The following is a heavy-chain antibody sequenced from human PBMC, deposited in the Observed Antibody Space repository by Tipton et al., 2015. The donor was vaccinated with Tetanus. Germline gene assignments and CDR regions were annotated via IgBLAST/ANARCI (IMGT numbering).Heavy chain of an antibody. D-gene: IGHD1-26*01. Sequence: TLSLTCTVSGGSISSGGYYWSWIRQYPGKGLEWTGYIYYSGSTYYNPSLKSRVTISVDTSKNQFSLKLSSVTAADTAVYYCARGGSYHTPPGYWGQGTLVTVSS. CDR1: GGSISSGGYY. J-gene: IGHJ4*02. V-gene: IGHV4-31*03. CDR2: IYYSGST. CDR3: ARGGSYHTPPGY.